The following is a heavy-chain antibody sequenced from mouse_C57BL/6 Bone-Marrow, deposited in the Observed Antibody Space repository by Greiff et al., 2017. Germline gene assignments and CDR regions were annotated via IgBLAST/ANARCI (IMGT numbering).Heavy chain of an antibody. CDR1: GFNIKDYY. V-gene: IGHV14-2*01. Sequence: EVKLMESGAELVKPGASVKLSCTASGFNIKDYYMYWVKQRTEQGLEWIGRIDPEDGETKYAPKFQGKATITADTSSNTAYLQLSSLTSEDTAVYYCASGWCAYAMDYWGQGTSVTVSA. CDR3: ASGWCAYAMDY. J-gene: IGHJ4*01. D-gene: IGHD1-1*02. CDR2: IDPEDGET.